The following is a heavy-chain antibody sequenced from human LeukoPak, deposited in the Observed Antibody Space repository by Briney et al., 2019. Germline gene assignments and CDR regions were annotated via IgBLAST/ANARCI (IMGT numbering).Heavy chain of an antibody. D-gene: IGHD4-23*01. J-gene: IGHJ1*01. CDR2: IYPYDSDT. Sequence: TGESPQISCQASGYRFTSYWIAWVRQMPGKGLEWMGIIYPYDSDTTYSPSFQGQVTISADKSISTAYLQWSSLKASDTAMFFCARLGDYGRKYFQHWG. CDR3: ARLGDYGRKYFQH. V-gene: IGHV5-51*01. CDR1: GYRFTSYW.